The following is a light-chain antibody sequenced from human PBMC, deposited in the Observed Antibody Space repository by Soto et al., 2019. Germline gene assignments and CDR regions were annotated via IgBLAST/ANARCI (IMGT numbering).Light chain of an antibody. V-gene: IGLV1-40*01. J-gene: IGLJ1*01. Sequence: QSALTQPPSVSGAPGQRVTISCTGSSSNIGAGYDVHWYQQLPGTAPKLLIYDNSDRPSGVPDRFSASKSGTSASLTVSGLQAEDEADYYCSSYAGSNNYVFGTGTKVTVL. CDR1: SSNIGAGYD. CDR2: DNS. CDR3: SSYAGSNNYV.